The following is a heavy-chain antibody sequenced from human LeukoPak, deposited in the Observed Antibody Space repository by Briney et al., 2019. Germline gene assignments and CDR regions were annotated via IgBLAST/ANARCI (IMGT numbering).Heavy chain of an antibody. CDR3: ARDPGSIFGVVPQYYYYGMDV. Sequence: GASVKVSCKASGYTFTGYYMHWVRQAPGQGLEWMGRINPNSGGTNYAQKFPGRVTMTRDTSISTAYMELSRLRSDDTAVYYCARDPGSIFGVVPQYYYYGMDVWGQGTTVTVSS. J-gene: IGHJ6*02. V-gene: IGHV1-2*06. CDR1: GYTFTGYY. D-gene: IGHD3-3*01. CDR2: INPNSGGT.